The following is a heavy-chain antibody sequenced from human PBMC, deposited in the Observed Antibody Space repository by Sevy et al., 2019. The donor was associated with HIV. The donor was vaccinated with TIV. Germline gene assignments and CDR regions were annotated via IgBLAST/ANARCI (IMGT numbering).Heavy chain of an antibody. V-gene: IGHV3-15*01. CDR1: GLSFTSAW. Sequence: LSLTCAASGLSFTSAWMSWVRQAPGKGLEWVGRIKSKTDGERTDYPAPVRGRFTISRDDSKNTLYLQMNSLETEDTAVYYCTTTLSTAHYMVVWGQGTTVTVSS. CDR3: TTTLSTAHYMVV. CDR2: IKSKTDGERT. D-gene: IGHD2-2*01. J-gene: IGHJ6*02.